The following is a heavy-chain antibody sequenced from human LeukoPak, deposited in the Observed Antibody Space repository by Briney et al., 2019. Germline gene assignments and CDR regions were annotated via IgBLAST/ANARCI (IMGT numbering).Heavy chain of an antibody. Sequence: GRSLRLSCAASGFTFSSYAMYWVRQAPGKGLEWVAVIWHDGSNKYYADSVKGRFTISRDNSKNTLYVQMNSLRAEDTAVYYCARGAYCSGSRCPGAFDIWGQGTMVTVSS. J-gene: IGHJ3*02. D-gene: IGHD2-15*01. CDR3: ARGAYCSGSRCPGAFDI. CDR1: GFTFSSYA. CDR2: IWHDGSNK. V-gene: IGHV3-33*01.